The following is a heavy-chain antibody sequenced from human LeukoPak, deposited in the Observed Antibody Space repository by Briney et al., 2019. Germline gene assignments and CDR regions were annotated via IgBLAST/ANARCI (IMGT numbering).Heavy chain of an antibody. J-gene: IGHJ4*02. Sequence: ASVKVSCKVSGYTLTELSMHWVRQAPGKGLEWMGGFDLEDGETIYAQKFQGRVNMTDTTSTDTAYMELSRLRSADTAVYSCASGYGIYDKQGNFDYWGQGTLVTVSS. CDR3: ASGYGIYDKQGNFDY. V-gene: IGHV1-24*01. CDR1: GYTLTELS. CDR2: FDLEDGET. D-gene: IGHD3-22*01.